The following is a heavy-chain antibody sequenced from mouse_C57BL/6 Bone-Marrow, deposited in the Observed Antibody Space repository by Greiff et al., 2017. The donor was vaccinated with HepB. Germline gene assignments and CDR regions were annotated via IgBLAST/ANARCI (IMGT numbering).Heavy chain of an antibody. J-gene: IGHJ3*01. V-gene: IGHV1-64*01. D-gene: IGHD2-4*01. CDR1: GYTFTSYW. CDR2: IHPNSGST. Sequence: QVHVKQPGAELVKPGASVKLSCKASGYTFTSYWMHWVKQRPGQGLEWIGMIHPNSGSTNYNEKFKSKATLTVDKSSSTAYMQLSSLTSEDSAVYYCARIYYDYDVAWFAYWGQGTLVTVSA. CDR3: ARIYYDYDVAWFAY.